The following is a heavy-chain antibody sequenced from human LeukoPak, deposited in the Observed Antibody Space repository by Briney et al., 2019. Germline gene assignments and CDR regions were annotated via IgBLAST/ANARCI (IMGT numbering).Heavy chain of an antibody. CDR2: IIPIFGTA. V-gene: IGHV1-69*05. CDR1: GYTFTSYD. CDR3: ASLVGAAEGY. D-gene: IGHD6-19*01. Sequence: SVKVSCKASGYTFTSYDINWVRQATGQGLEWMGGIIPIFGTANYAQKFQGRVTITTDESTSTAYMELSSLRSEDTAVYYCASLVGAAEGYWGQGTLVTVSS. J-gene: IGHJ4*02.